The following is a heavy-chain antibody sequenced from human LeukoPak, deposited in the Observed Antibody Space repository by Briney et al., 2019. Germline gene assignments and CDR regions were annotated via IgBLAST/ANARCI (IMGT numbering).Heavy chain of an antibody. CDR1: GFTFSSYA. CDR3: ARDFGSPEDY. V-gene: IGHV3-30*04. CDR2: ISYDGSNK. J-gene: IGHJ4*02. Sequence: PGRSLRLSCAASGFTFSSYAMHWVRQAPGKGLEWVAVISYDGSNKYYADSVKCRFTISRDNSKNTLYLQMNSLRAEDTAVYYCARDFGSPEDYWGQGTLVTVSS. D-gene: IGHD1-26*01.